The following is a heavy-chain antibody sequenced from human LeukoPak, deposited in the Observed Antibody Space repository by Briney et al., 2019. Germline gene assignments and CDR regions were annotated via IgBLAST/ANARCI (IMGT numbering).Heavy chain of an antibody. CDR2: IYYSGST. CDR3: AREDTAMAEYYFDY. J-gene: IGHJ4*02. D-gene: IGHD5-18*01. Sequence: PSETLSLTCTVSGGSISSSSYYWGWIRQPPGKGLEWIGSIYYSGSTYYNPSLKSRVTISVDTSKNQFSLKLSSVTAADTAVYYCAREDTAMAEYYFDYWGQGTLVTVSS. CDR1: GGSISSSSYY. V-gene: IGHV4-39*07.